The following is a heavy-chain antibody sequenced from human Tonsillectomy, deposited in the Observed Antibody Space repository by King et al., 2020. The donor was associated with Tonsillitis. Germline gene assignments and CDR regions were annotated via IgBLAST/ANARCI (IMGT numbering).Heavy chain of an antibody. CDR1: GFTFSSYS. J-gene: IGHJ6*02. CDR2: ISSSSSYI. D-gene: IGHD3-22*01. CDR3: ARDFYDSKGRTGGMDV. V-gene: IGHV3-21*01. Sequence: VQLVESGGGLVKPGGSLRLSCAASGFTFSSYSISWVRQAPGKGLEWGSSISSSSSYIYCADSVKGRFTISRDNAKNSLYLQMNSLRAEDTAIYYCARDFYDSKGRTGGMDVWGQGTTVTVSS.